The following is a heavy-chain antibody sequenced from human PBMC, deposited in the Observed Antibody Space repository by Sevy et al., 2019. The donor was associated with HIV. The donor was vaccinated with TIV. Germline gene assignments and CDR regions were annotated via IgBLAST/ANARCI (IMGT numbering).Heavy chain of an antibody. Sequence: SETLSLTCAVYGGSFSGYYWSWIRQPPGKGLEWIGEINHSGSTNYNPPLKSRVTISVDTSKNQFSLKLSSVTAADTAVYYCARCPVGYYGSGSYPPTYYYYGMDVWGQGTTVTVSS. CDR3: ARCPVGYYGSGSYPPTYYYYGMDV. D-gene: IGHD3-10*01. J-gene: IGHJ6*02. CDR2: INHSGST. CDR1: GGSFSGYY. V-gene: IGHV4-34*01.